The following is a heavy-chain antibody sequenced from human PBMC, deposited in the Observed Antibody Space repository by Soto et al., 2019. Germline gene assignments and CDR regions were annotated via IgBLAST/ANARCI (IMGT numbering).Heavy chain of an antibody. CDR2: MNPNSGNT. V-gene: IGHV1-8*01. CDR1: GYTFTSYD. Sequence: QVQLVQSGAEVKKPGASVKVSCKASGYTFTSYDINWVRQATGQGLEWMGWMNPNSGNTAYAQKFQGRITMTRNTAISTAFMELSSLRSEYTAVYYCAREKVTSGYPDWGQGTLVTVSS. J-gene: IGHJ4*02. CDR3: AREKVTSGYPD. D-gene: IGHD3-22*01.